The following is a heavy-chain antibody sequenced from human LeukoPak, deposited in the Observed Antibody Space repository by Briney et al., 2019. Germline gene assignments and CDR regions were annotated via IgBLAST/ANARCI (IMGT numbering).Heavy chain of an antibody. Sequence: TSETLSLTCTVSGYSISSGYYWGWIRPPPGKGLEWIGSIYHSGSTYYNPSLKSRVTISVDTSKNQFSLKLSSVTAADTAVYYCARGRVTMVRGAPRYYFDYWGQGTLVTVSS. CDR1: GYSISSGYY. CDR3: ARGRVTMVRGAPRYYFDY. J-gene: IGHJ4*02. CDR2: IYHSGST. V-gene: IGHV4-38-2*02. D-gene: IGHD3-10*01.